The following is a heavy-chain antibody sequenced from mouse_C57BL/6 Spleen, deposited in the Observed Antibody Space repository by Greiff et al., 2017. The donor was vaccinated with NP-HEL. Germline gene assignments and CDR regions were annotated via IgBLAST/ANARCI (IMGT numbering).Heavy chain of an antibody. Sequence: EVQRVESGPGLVKPSQSLSLTCSVTGYSITSGYYWNWIRQFPGNKLEWMGYISYDGSNNYNPSLKNRISITRDTSKNQFFLKLNSVTTEDTATYYCARDRDNLSFYYYSMDYWGQGTSVTVSS. CDR1: GYSITSGYY. D-gene: IGHD3-3*01. V-gene: IGHV3-6*01. CDR2: ISYDGSN. CDR3: ARDRDNLSFYYYSMDY. J-gene: IGHJ4*01.